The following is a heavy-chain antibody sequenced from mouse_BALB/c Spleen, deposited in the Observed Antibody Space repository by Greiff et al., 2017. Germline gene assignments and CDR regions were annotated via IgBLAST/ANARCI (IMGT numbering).Heavy chain of an antibody. V-gene: IGHV1-54*01. CDR3: ARWCYRYDRGYAMDY. CDR2: INPGSGGT. D-gene: IGHD2-14*01. Sequence: QVQLQQSGAELVRPGTSVKVSCKASGYAFTNYLIEWVKQRPGQGLEWIGVINPGSGGTNYNKKFKGKATLTADKSSSTAYMQLNSLTSDDSAVYFCARWCYRYDRGYAMDYWGQGTTVTVSS. J-gene: IGHJ4*01. CDR1: GYAFTNYL.